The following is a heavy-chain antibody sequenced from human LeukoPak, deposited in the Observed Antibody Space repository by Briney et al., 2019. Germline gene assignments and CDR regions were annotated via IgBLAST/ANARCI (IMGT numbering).Heavy chain of an antibody. CDR3: ADSEFDIPASFDL. CDR2: ISRGGNAK. Sequence: GGSLRLSCAAYTFVFSVSNMNWGRQAPGKGLEWVSSISRGGNAKHYADSVKGRFTISRDNAKNSLYLQMDSLRVEDTAVFCAADSEFDIPASFDLWGQGPLVTVSS. D-gene: IGHD2-21*01. J-gene: IGHJ4*02. CDR1: TFVFSVSN. V-gene: IGHV3-21*01.